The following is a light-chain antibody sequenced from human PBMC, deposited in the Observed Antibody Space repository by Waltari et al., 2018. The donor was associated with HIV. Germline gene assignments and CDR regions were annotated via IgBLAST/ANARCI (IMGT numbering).Light chain of an antibody. CDR3: QHRSSWPPT. CDR2: DSS. CDR1: QSIYVH. J-gene: IGKJ4*01. Sequence: EIVLTQSPATLSLSPGPNAHLSCRASQSIYVHLGWYQHKPGQPPRLLVYDSSNRVTDIPARFSGSGSGANFTLTISSLEPEDFAVYYCQHRSSWPPTFGGGTRIEI. V-gene: IGKV3-11*01.